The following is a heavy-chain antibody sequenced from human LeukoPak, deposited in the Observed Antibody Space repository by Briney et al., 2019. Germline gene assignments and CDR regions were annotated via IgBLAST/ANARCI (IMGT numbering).Heavy chain of an antibody. V-gene: IGHV1-24*01. Sequence: ASVKVSCKVSGYTITELSMHWVRQAPGKGLEWMGGFDPEDGETIYAQKFQGRVTMTEDTSTDTAYMEVSSLRSEDTAVYYCATQYYGAFDYWGQGTLVTVSS. J-gene: IGHJ4*02. CDR2: FDPEDGET. CDR1: GYTITELS. CDR3: ATQYYGAFDY. D-gene: IGHD4-17*01.